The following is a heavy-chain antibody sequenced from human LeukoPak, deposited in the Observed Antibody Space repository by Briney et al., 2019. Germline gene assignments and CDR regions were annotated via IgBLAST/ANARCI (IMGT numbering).Heavy chain of an antibody. J-gene: IGHJ4*02. CDR3: ARGGGDDFDY. CDR2: IYTSGNT. V-gene: IGHV4-4*07. Sequence: SETLSLTCTVHGGPIRSYFCSSIRQPAGKGLEWIGRIYTSGNTKYNPSLKSRVTMSVDTSKNQFSLKVSSVTAAVTAVYYCARGGGDDFDYWGQGTLVTVSS. CDR1: GGPIRSYF. D-gene: IGHD2-21*02.